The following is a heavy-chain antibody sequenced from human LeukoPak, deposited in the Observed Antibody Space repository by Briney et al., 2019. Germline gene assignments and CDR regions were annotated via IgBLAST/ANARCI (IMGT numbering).Heavy chain of an antibody. CDR3: ARDYCSGGSCYYYYYMDV. D-gene: IGHD2-15*01. CDR2: INPSGGST. CDR1: GYTFTSYY. V-gene: IGHV1-46*01. Sequence: GASVKVSCKASGYTFTSYYMHWVRQAPGQGLEWMGIINPSGGSTSYAQKFQGRVTMTRDMSTSTVYMELSSLRSEDTAVYYCARDYCSGGSCYYYYYMDVWGKGTTVTVSS. J-gene: IGHJ6*03.